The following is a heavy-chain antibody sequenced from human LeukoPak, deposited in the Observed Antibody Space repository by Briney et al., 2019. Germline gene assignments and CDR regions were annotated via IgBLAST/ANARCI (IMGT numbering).Heavy chain of an antibody. CDR2: IYYSGST. CDR3: ARQAPRGRDAFDI. J-gene: IGHJ3*02. CDR1: GGSISSDY. V-gene: IGHV4-59*08. Sequence: SETLSLTCTVSGGSISSDYWSWIRQPPGKGLEWIGYIYYSGSTNYNPSLKSRVTISVDTSKNQFSLKLSSVTAADTAVYYCARQAPRGRDAFDIWGQGTMVTVSS.